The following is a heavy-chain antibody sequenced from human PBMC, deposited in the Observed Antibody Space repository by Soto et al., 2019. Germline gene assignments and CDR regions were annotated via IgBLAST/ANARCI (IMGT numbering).Heavy chain of an antibody. CDR2: IYYSGSP. Sequence: SETLSLTCIVSGGSISSSSYYWGWIRQPPGKGLEWIGSIYYSGSPYYNPSLKSRVTISVDTSKNQFSLKLRSVTAADTAVFYCARHSARNWFDPWGQGTLVTVSS. V-gene: IGHV4-39*01. CDR3: ARHSARNWFDP. J-gene: IGHJ5*02. D-gene: IGHD6-6*01. CDR1: GGSISSSSYY.